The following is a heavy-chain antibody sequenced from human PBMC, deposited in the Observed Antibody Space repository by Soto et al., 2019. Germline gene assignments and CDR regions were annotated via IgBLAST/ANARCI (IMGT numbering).Heavy chain of an antibody. CDR3: AREIAAAGTVWYYGMDV. CDR2: ISGSGDST. D-gene: IGHD6-13*01. CDR1: GFTFSNYA. V-gene: IGHV3-23*01. Sequence: GSLRLSCAASGFTFSNYAMSWVRQAPGKGLEWVSVISGSGDSTYYADSVKGRFTISRDNSKNTLYLQMNSLRAEDTAVYYCAREIAAAGTVWYYGMDVWGQGTTVTVSS. J-gene: IGHJ6*02.